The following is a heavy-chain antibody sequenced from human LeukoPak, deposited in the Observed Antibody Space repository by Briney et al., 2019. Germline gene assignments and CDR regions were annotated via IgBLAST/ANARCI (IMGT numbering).Heavy chain of an antibody. CDR1: GGSISSYY. CDR2: IYYSGST. CDR3: ARGGGGNADWFDP. V-gene: IGHV4-59*01. Sequence: SETLSLTCTVSGGSISSYYWSWIRQPPGKGLEWIGYIYYSGSTNYNPSLKSRVTISVDTSKNQFSLKLSSVTAADTAVHYCARGGGGNADWFDPWGQGTLVTVSS. J-gene: IGHJ5*02. D-gene: IGHD4-23*01.